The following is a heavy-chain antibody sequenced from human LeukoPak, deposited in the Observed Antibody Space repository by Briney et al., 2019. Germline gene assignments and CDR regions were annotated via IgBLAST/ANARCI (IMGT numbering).Heavy chain of an antibody. CDR3: ARGTMTTVAKNWFDP. CDR2: IYHSGST. CDR1: GGSISSGGYS. V-gene: IGHV4-30-2*01. Sequence: PSQTLSLTCAVSGGSISSGGYSWSWIRQPPGKGLEWIGYIYHSGSTYYNPSLKSRVTISVDRSKNQFSLKLSSVTAADTAVYYCARGTMTTVAKNWFDPWGQGTLVTVSS. D-gene: IGHD4-23*01. J-gene: IGHJ5*02.